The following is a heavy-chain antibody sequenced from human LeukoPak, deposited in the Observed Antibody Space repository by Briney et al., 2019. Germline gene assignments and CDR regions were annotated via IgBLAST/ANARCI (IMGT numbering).Heavy chain of an antibody. J-gene: IGHJ6*03. CDR2: INHSGST. CDR1: CRSFSGYY. Sequence: PSDPVSLTRAVYCRSFSGYYWSWIRQPPGKGREWIGEINHSGSTNHNPPLTSQVTISVDTSKNQFSLKLSSVTAADTAVYYCARVRGGWYSYYYYMDVWGKGTTVTVSS. V-gene: IGHV4-34*01. D-gene: IGHD6-19*01. CDR3: ARVRGGWYSYYYYMDV.